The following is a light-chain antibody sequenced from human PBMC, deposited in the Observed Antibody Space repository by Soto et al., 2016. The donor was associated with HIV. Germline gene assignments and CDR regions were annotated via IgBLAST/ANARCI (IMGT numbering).Light chain of an antibody. CDR3: QVWDTTNDHPVV. V-gene: IGLV3-21*03. J-gene: IGLJ2*01. CDR2: DDP. CDR1: NIGSKG. Sequence: SYELTQPPSVSVAPGKTARITCGGNNIGSKGVHWYQQKPGQAPVLVVCDDPDRPSGIPERFSGSNSGNTATLSINRVEAGDEADYYCQVWDTTNDHPVVFGGGTKLTVL.